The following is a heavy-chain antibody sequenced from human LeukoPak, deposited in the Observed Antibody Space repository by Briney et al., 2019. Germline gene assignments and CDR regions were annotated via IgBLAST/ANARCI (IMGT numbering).Heavy chain of an antibody. J-gene: IGHJ4*02. CDR1: GFTFDDYA. D-gene: IGHD3-22*01. CDR3: AKNGYYDSSGYFDY. CDR2: ISGSGGST. V-gene: IGHV3-23*01. Sequence: PGGSLRLSCAASGFTFDDYAMHWVRQAPGKGLEWVSAISGSGGSTYYADSVKGRFTISRDNSKNTLYLQMNSLRAEDTAAYYCAKNGYYDSSGYFDYWGQGTLVTVSS.